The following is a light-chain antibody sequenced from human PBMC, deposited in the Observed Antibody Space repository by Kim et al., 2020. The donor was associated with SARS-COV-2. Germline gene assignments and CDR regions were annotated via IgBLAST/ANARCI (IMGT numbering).Light chain of an antibody. J-gene: IGKJ2*01. CDR3: QQSYSIPYT. Sequence: DIQMTQSPSSLSASVGDRVTIPCRASQSISTYLNWYQQQPGKAPKVLIYGAYTLQVGVPSRFSGSGSGTEFTLTISRLQPEDFAVYYCQQSYSIPYTFGQGTKLEIK. CDR2: GAY. CDR1: QSISTY. V-gene: IGKV1-39*01.